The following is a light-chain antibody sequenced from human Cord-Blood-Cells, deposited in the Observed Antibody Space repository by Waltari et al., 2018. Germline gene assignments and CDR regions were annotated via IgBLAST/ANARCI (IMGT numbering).Light chain of an antibody. CDR3: QRSYSTNG. CDR1: QSISSY. CDR2: DAS. V-gene: IGKV1-39*01. Sequence: DIQMTQSPSSLSASVGDRVTSTCRTSQSISSYLKWYQQKPGKATKLLIYDASSLQSGVPLTFSGRGSETDFTLTIIRLQPEDSATYYCQRSYSTNGIGQGTKLEIK. J-gene: IGKJ2*01.